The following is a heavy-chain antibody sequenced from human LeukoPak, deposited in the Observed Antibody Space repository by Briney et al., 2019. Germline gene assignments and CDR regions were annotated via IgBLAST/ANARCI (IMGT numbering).Heavy chain of an antibody. D-gene: IGHD6-19*01. Sequence: GGSLRLSCAASELTFSSFTMHWVRQAPGKGLEWVAVISYDGRNKYYADSVKGRFTISRDNSKNTLYLQMNSLRPEDTAVYYCARAPLHSNGWSFDYWGQGTLVTVSS. CDR1: ELTFSSFT. CDR2: ISYDGRNK. V-gene: IGHV3-30*04. J-gene: IGHJ4*02. CDR3: ARAPLHSNGWSFDY.